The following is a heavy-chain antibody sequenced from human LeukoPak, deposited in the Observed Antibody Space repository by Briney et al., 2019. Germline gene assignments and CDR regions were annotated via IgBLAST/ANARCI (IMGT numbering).Heavy chain of an antibody. Sequence: GGSLRLSCAASGFTFSSYDMNWVRQAPGKGLEWVSAISGSGGSTYYADSVKGRFTISRDNSKNTLYLQMNSLRAEDTAVYYCAKPPSSSWYDGHFDYWGQGTLVTVSS. J-gene: IGHJ4*02. CDR2: ISGSGGST. V-gene: IGHV3-23*01. D-gene: IGHD6-13*01. CDR3: AKPPSSSWYDGHFDY. CDR1: GFTFSSYD.